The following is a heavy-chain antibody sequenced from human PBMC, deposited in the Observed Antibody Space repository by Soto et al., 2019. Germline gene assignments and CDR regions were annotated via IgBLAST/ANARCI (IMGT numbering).Heavy chain of an antibody. CDR2: FDPEDGET. J-gene: IGHJ4*02. Sequence: ASVKVSCKASGYTFTSYGISWVRQAPGKGLEWMGGFDPEDGETIYAQKFQGRVTMTEDTSTDTAYMELSSLRSEDTAVYYCATLGIAAIDYWGQGTLVTVSS. D-gene: IGHD6-13*01. V-gene: IGHV1-24*01. CDR3: ATLGIAAIDY. CDR1: GYTFTSYG.